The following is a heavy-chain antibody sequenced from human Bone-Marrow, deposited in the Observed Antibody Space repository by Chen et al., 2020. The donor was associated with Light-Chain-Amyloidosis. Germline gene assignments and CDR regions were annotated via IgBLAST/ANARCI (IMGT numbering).Heavy chain of an antibody. Sequence: QLQLQESGPRLVKSSGTLSLTCTVSGGSIMSSSNFWGWLRQAPGKGREWIGSIYYSGNTYMNSSLKNRVAMSVDTSNNQFSLRLNSVTAADTAVYFCARVVPPNYGANFNSWGQGTLVIVSS. J-gene: IGHJ4*02. CDR2: IYYSGNT. CDR1: GGSIMSSSNF. V-gene: IGHV4-39*07. D-gene: IGHD4-17*01. CDR3: ARVVPPNYGANFNS.